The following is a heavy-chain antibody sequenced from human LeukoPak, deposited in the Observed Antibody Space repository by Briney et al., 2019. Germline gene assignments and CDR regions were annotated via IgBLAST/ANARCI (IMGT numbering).Heavy chain of an antibody. CDR1: GFTFSSYE. CDR3: AKDSSGWYPHYYMDV. D-gene: IGHD6-19*01. CDR2: ISSSGSTI. J-gene: IGHJ6*03. Sequence: GGSLRLSCAASGFTFSSYEMNWVRQAPGKGLEWASYISSSGSTIYYADSVKGRFTISRDNAKNSLYLQMNSLRAEDTAVYYCAKDSSGWYPHYYMDVWGKGTTVTISS. V-gene: IGHV3-48*03.